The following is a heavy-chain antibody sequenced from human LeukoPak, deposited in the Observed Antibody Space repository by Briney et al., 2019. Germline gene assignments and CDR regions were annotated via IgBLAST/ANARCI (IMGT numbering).Heavy chain of an antibody. D-gene: IGHD3-16*01. V-gene: IGHV3-30*02. CDR1: GFTYSDYG. CDR3: VKGGGISHNWFDS. J-gene: IGHJ5*01. Sequence: GGSLRLSCAASGFTYSDYGMHWVRQAPGRGLEWVAFILNDGTWEYYPDSVKGRLTISRDNSRNTLYLQMNSVRLEDTAIYYCVKGGGISHNWFDSWSQGTLVTVSS. CDR2: ILNDGTWE.